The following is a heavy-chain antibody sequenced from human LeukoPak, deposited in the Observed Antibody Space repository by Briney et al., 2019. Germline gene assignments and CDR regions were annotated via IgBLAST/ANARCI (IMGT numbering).Heavy chain of an antibody. CDR1: GGSISSYY. V-gene: IGHV4-59*08. J-gene: IGHJ5*02. Sequence: SSETLSLTCTVSGGSISSYYWSWIRQPPGKELEWIGYIYSSGSTNYNPSLKSRVTISVDTSKNQFALKPSSVTATDTAVHYCSXXXXTRGXGXXXDPWGQGTLVTVSS. CDR3: SXXXXTRGXGXXXDP. CDR2: IYSSGST.